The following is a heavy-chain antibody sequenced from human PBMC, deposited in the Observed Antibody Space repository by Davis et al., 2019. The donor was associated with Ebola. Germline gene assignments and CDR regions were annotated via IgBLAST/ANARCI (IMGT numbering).Heavy chain of an antibody. V-gene: IGHV3-49*03. CDR3: TRGGYSYSL. CDR1: GFTFGDYA. Sequence: GESLKISCTASGFTFGDYAMSWFRQAPGKGLGWVGVIRTKASGGTTEHAASVKGRFTISRDDSKSIAYLQMNSLKTEDTAVYYCTRGGYSYSLWGQGTLVTVSS. CDR2: IRTKASGGTT. D-gene: IGHD5-18*01. J-gene: IGHJ4*02.